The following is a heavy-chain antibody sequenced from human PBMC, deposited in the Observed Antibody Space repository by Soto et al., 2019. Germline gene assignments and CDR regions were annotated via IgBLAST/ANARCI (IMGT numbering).Heavy chain of an antibody. CDR1: GFTFSDYY. V-gene: IGHV3-11*05. CDR2: ISSSTSHT. Sequence: PGGSLRLSCAVSGFTFSDYYMTWIRQAPGTGLEWVSYISSSTSHTNYADSVKGRFTISRDNAKNSLFLQMNSLRAEDTAVYYCARGRGAAADYFDFWGQGT. CDR3: ARGRGAAADYFDF. J-gene: IGHJ4*02. D-gene: IGHD6-13*01.